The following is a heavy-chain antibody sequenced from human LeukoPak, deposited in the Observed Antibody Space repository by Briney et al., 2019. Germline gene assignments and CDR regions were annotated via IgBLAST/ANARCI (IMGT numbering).Heavy chain of an antibody. CDR3: AREAEMATIGDAFDI. D-gene: IGHD5-24*01. CDR2: ISSSSSYI. Sequence: GGSLRLSCAASGFTFSSYAMSWVRQAPGKGLEWVSSISSSSSYIYYADSVKGRFTISRDNAKNSLYLQMNSLRAEDTAVYYCAREAEMATIGDAFDIWGQGTMVTVSS. CDR1: GFTFSSYA. V-gene: IGHV3-21*01. J-gene: IGHJ3*02.